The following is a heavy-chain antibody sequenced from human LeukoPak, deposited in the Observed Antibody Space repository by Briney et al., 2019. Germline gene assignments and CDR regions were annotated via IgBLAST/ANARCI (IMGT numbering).Heavy chain of an antibody. CDR2: VNPDSGGI. J-gene: IGHJ3*01. CDR1: GYTFTDNY. Sequence: ASVKVSCKASGYTFTDNYIHWVRQVPGQGLEWMGRVNPDSGGINYAQKFQGRVTMTRDTSINTAFVELRRLRSDDTATYYCARAQNYHDRSGYSDDTFDVWGHGTMITVSS. V-gene: IGHV1-2*06. CDR3: ARAQNYHDRSGYSDDTFDV. D-gene: IGHD3-22*01.